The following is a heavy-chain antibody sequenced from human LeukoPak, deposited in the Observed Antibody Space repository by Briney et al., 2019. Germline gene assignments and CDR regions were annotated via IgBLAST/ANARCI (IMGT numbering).Heavy chain of an antibody. V-gene: IGHV1-24*01. CDR2: FDPEDGET. J-gene: IGHJ4*02. D-gene: IGHD3-16*02. CDR1: GYTFTGYY. Sequence: ASVKVSCKASGYTFTGYYMHWVRQAPGQGLEWMGGFDPEDGETIYAQKFQGRVTMTEDTSTDTAYMELSSLRSEDTAVYYCATDYRLWSRYPPFFDYWGQGTLVTVSS. CDR3: ATDYRLWSRYPPFFDY.